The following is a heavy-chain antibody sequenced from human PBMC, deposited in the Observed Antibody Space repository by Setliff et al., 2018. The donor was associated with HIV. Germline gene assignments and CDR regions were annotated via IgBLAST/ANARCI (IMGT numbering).Heavy chain of an antibody. CDR2: VFATGPT. CDR1: GASIRGHY. CDR3: ARAAYSGTYLWEPATDL. V-gene: IGHV4-4*08. Sequence: PSETLSLTCSVSGASIRGHYWSWIRQSPGKGLEWIGHVFATGPTNYNPSLGSRITISVDTSNNQFSLTLRSVTAADTAVYYCARAAYSGTYLWEPATDLWGRGSLVTVSS. D-gene: IGHD3-16*01. J-gene: IGHJ2*01.